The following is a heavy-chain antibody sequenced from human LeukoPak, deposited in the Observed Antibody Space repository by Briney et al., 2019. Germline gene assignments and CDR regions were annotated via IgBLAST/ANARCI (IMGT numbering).Heavy chain of an antibody. J-gene: IGHJ3*02. D-gene: IGHD2-21*02. CDR2: IYHSGST. Sequence: NASETLSLTCAVSGGSISSSNWWSWVRQPPGKGLEWIGEIYHSGSTNYNPSLKSRVTISVDKSKNQFSLKLSSVTAADTAVYYCARVPRYCGGDCLGPYDAFDIWGQGTMVTVSS. V-gene: IGHV4-4*02. CDR3: ARVPRYCGGDCLGPYDAFDI. CDR1: GGSISSSNW.